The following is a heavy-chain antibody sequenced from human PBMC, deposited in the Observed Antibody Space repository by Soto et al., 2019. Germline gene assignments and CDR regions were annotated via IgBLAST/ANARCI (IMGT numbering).Heavy chain of an antibody. CDR1: GGSFSGYI. V-gene: IGHV4-34*01. CDR3: ARGPEYYYGGSGYVDY. J-gene: IGHJ4*02. CDR2: INHGGST. Sequence: LSLTCAVYGGSFSGYIWTWIRQAPGKGLEWIGEINHGGSTSYNPSLKSRVTMSLDTSKKQISLKLTSVTAADTSVYYCARGPEYYYGGSGYVDYWGQGTLVTVSS. D-gene: IGHD3-22*01.